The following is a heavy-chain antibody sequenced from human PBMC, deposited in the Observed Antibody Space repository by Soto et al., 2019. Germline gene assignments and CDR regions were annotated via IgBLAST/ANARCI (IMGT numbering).Heavy chain of an antibody. CDR2: ISAYNGNT. J-gene: IGHJ4*02. V-gene: IGHV1-18*01. CDR3: ARDEGITMIVVALIDY. D-gene: IGHD3-22*01. CDR1: GYTFTSYG. Sequence: ASVKVSCKASGYTFTSYGISWVRQAPGQGLEWMGWISAYNGNTNYAQKLQGRVTMTTDTSTSTAYMELRSLRSEDTAVYYCARDEGITMIVVALIDYWGQGTLVTVSS.